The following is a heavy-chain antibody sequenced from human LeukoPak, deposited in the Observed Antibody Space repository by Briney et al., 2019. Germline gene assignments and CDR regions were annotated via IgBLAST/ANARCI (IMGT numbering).Heavy chain of an antibody. J-gene: IGHJ4*02. V-gene: IGHV3-53*01. CDR1: GFTFSAHW. D-gene: IGHD4-17*01. CDR2: IYSGGSI. Sequence: GGSLRLSCAASGFTFSAHWMTWVRQAPGKGLEWVSVIYSGGSIYYADSVKGRFTISRDTSKNTLYLQMNTLRAEDTAVYYCARDKDYGEQLGYWGQGTLVTVSS. CDR3: ARDKDYGEQLGY.